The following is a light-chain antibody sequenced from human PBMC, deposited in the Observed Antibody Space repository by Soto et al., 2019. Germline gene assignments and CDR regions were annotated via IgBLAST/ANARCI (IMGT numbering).Light chain of an antibody. V-gene: IGLV2-14*01. CDR2: DVS. Sequence: QSVLTQPASVSGSPGQSITISCTGTSSDVGGYNYVSWYQQHPGKAPKLMIYDVSNRPSGVSNRFSGSKSGNTASLTISGLQAEDEADYYCSSYTSSSTRLYVFGTGTKATVL. CDR1: SSDVGGYNY. J-gene: IGLJ1*01. CDR3: SSYTSSSTRLYV.